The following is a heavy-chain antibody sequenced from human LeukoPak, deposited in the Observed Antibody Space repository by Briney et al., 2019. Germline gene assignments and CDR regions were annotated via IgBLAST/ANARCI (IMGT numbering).Heavy chain of an antibody. CDR1: GGSFSGYY. D-gene: IGHD3-10*01. V-gene: IGHV4-30-4*08. Sequence: SETLSLTCAVHGGSFSGYYWSWIRQPPGKGLEWIGYIYYSGSTYYNPSLKSRVTISVDTSKNQFSLKLSSVTAADTAVYYCARGGLWFGELLYYYYYMDVWGKGTTVTVSS. J-gene: IGHJ6*03. CDR2: IYYSGST. CDR3: ARGGLWFGELLYYYYYMDV.